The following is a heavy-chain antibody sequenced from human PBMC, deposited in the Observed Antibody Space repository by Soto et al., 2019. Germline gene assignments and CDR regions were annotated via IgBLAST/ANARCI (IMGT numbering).Heavy chain of an antibody. D-gene: IGHD3-22*01. CDR3: ARDAPGITMIVDEAAGAFDI. CDR2: IYSGGST. V-gene: IGHV3-53*01. J-gene: IGHJ3*02. Sequence: PGGSLRLSCAASGFTVSSNYMSWVRQAPGKGLEWVSVIYSGGSTYYADSVKGRFTISRDNSKNTLYLQMNSLRAEDTAVYYCARDAPGITMIVDEAAGAFDIWGQGTMVTVSS. CDR1: GFTVSSNY.